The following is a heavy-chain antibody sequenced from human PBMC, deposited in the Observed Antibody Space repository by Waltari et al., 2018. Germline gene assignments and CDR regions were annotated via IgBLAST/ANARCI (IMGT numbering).Heavy chain of an antibody. V-gene: IGHV4-4*02. Sequence: QVQLQESGQRLVQPSGTLSLTCAVSGDSISGTYWWSWVRQSPEKGLEWIGQVHHSGKTHYNPSLQSRVTISVDKPKNQFSLNLNSVTAADTAIYYCAGDRAIGLFFDYWGRGTLVTVSS. CDR1: GDSISGTYW. CDR2: VHHSGKT. J-gene: IGHJ4*02. D-gene: IGHD2-2*01. CDR3: AGDRAIGLFFDY.